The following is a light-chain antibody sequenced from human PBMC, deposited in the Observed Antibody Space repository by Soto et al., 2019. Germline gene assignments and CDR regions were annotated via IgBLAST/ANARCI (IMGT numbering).Light chain of an antibody. V-gene: IGKV3-15*01. CDR1: QSVSGR. CDR3: QQYGSSLIT. J-gene: IGKJ5*01. Sequence: EIVMTQSPATLSVSPGERATLSCRASQSVSGRLAWYQQKPGQAPRLLIYGASTRATGIPARFSGSGSGTEFTLTMSSLQSEDFAVYYCQQYGSSLITFGQGTRLEIK. CDR2: GAS.